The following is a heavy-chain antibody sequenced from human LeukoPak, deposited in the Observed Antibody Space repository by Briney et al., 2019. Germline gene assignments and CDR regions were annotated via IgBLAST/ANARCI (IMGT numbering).Heavy chain of an antibody. Sequence: GRSLRLSCAASGFTFDDDAMHWVRQAPGKGLEWVSGISWNSGSIGYADSVKGRFTIFRDNAKTSLYLKMNSLRAEDTALYYCAKDMTAVADYFDYWGQGTLVTVSS. D-gene: IGHD6-19*01. CDR1: GFTFDDDA. CDR2: ISWNSGSI. J-gene: IGHJ4*02. CDR3: AKDMTAVADYFDY. V-gene: IGHV3-9*01.